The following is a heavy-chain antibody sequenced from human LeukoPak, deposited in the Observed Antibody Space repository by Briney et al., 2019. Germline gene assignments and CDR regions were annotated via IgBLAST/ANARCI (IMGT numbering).Heavy chain of an antibody. D-gene: IGHD3-10*01. CDR3: ARDTHYYGSGSPAFDL. Sequence: AGGSLRLSCAASGFTFSSYWMNWVRQAPGKGLEWVSYISFSSATIHYADSVKGRFTISRDNAKNSLYLQLNSLRAEDTALYYCARDTHYYGSGSPAFDLWGRGTMVTVSS. CDR2: ISFSSATI. CDR1: GFTFSSYW. V-gene: IGHV3-48*01. J-gene: IGHJ3*01.